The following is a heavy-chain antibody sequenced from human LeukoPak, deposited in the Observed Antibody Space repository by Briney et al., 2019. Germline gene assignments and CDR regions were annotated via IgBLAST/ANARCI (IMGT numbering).Heavy chain of an antibody. J-gene: IGHJ4*02. CDR1: GFTFSSYG. V-gene: IGHV3-30*18. CDR2: ISYDGSNK. D-gene: IGHD3-10*01. Sequence: GGSLRLSCAASGFTFSSYGMHWVRQAPGRGLEWVPVISYDGSNKYYAESVKGRFTISRDNSKNTLYLQMNSLRAEYTAVYYCEKGHYCSGSYYYIDYWGQGTLVAVSS. CDR3: EKGHYCSGSYYYIDY.